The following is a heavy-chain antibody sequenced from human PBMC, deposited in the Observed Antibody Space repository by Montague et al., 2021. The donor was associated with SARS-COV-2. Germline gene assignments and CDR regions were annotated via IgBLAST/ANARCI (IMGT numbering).Heavy chain of an antibody. CDR3: ARDSRGISAEDAFDI. Sequence: SETLSLTCAVSGGSIGSSNWWSWVRQPPGKGLEWIGEIYHSGSTNYNPSLKSRATISVDKSKNQFSLKLSSVTAADTAVYYCARDSRGISAEDAFDIWGQGTMVNVSS. V-gene: IGHV4-4*02. CDR2: IYHSGST. J-gene: IGHJ3*02. D-gene: IGHD2-21*01. CDR1: GGSIGSSNW.